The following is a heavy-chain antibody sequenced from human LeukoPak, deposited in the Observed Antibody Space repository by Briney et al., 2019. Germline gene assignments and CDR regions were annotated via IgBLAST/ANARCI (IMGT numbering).Heavy chain of an antibody. CDR1: GGSISSYY. CDR2: IYYSGST. Sequence: PSETLSLTCTVSGGSISSYYWSWIRQPPGKGLEWIGYIYYSGSTNYNPSLKSRVSMSVDTSKNQFSLRLSSVTAADTAVYYCAREGYSSGWYKTDYWGQGTLVTVSS. CDR3: AREGYSSGWYKTDY. V-gene: IGHV4-59*01. D-gene: IGHD6-19*01. J-gene: IGHJ4*02.